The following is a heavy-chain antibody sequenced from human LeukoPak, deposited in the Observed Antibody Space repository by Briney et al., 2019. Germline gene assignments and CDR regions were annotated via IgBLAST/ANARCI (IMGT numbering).Heavy chain of an antibody. CDR1: GFTFSGSA. Sequence: GGSLRLSCAASGFTFSGSAMHWVRQSPGKGLEWVGRIRSKANDHATAYAASVRGRFTISRDDSKNTAYLQMNSLKTEDTAVYYCTRRLMTTVNDYWGQGTLVTVSS. J-gene: IGHJ4*02. V-gene: IGHV3-73*01. CDR3: TRRLMTTVNDY. D-gene: IGHD4-17*01. CDR2: IRSKANDHAT.